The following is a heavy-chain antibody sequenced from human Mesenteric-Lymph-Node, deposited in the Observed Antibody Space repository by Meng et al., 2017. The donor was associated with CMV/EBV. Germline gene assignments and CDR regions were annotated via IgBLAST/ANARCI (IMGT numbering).Heavy chain of an antibody. CDR3: ASFYLGRYYYDSSGYYGDY. Sequence: SETLSLTCSVSGYSINSGYNWGWMRQTPGKGLEYIGSVYHTGSTYYNPSLMSRVTISVDTSNNQFSLKLTSVTAADTAVYYCASFYLGRYYYDSSGYYGDYWGQGTLVTVSS. CDR2: VYHTGST. D-gene: IGHD3-22*01. J-gene: IGHJ4*02. CDR1: GYSINSGYN. V-gene: IGHV4-38-2*02.